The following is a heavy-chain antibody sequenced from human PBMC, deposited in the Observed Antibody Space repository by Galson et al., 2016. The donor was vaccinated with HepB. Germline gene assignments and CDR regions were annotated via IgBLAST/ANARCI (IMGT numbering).Heavy chain of an antibody. J-gene: IGHJ4*02. Sequence: ETLSLTCTVSGGSISDYYCSWIRQPPGKGLEWIGFYHYSGNTNYNASLKSRVTISFDTSKNQFSLKLRSVTAADTAVYYCAKDNSGSYIDCWGQGILVTVSS. CDR3: AKDNSGSYIDC. CDR1: GGSISDYY. V-gene: IGHV4-59*12. CDR2: YHYSGNT. D-gene: IGHD1-26*01.